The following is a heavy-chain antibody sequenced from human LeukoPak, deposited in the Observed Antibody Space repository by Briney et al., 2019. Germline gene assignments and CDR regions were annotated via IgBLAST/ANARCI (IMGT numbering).Heavy chain of an antibody. Sequence: APVKVSCKASGYTFTGHDMHWVRQAPGQRLEWVGWINPNSGGTHYAQKFQGRVTMTRDTSISTAYMEVSRLGSDDTAVYYCTLYNHWGQGTLVTVSS. J-gene: IGHJ4*02. CDR1: GYTFTGHD. D-gene: IGHD5-24*01. CDR3: TLYNH. V-gene: IGHV1-2*02. CDR2: INPNSGGT.